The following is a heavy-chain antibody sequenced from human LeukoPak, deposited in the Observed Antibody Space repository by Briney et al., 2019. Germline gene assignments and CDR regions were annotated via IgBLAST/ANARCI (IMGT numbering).Heavy chain of an antibody. CDR3: ARGSAMAQKQLVRHFDS. CDR1: GYTFTSYG. CDR2: ISAYNGNT. J-gene: IGHJ4*02. D-gene: IGHD6-6*01. Sequence: ASVKVSCKASGYTFTSYGISWVQQAPGQGLEWMGWISAYNGNTKYAQKLQDRVTMTTDTSTTTAYMEVRSLTSDDTAVYYCARGSAMAQKQLVRHFDSWGQGTLVIVSS. V-gene: IGHV1-18*01.